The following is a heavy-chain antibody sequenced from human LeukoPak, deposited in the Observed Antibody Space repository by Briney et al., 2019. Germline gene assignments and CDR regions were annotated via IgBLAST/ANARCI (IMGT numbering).Heavy chain of an antibody. J-gene: IGHJ6*02. Sequence: KPSQTLSLTCPVSGGSLSSGGYYWSWIRQHPGKGLDWLGYIYYSGSTYYNPSLKSRVTISVDTSKNQFSLKLSSVTAADTAVYYCARDRADCSSTSCYGYYYYYGMDVWGQGTTVTVSS. D-gene: IGHD2-2*01. V-gene: IGHV4-31*03. CDR3: ARDRADCSSTSCYGYYYYYGMDV. CDR1: GGSLSSGGYY. CDR2: IYYSGST.